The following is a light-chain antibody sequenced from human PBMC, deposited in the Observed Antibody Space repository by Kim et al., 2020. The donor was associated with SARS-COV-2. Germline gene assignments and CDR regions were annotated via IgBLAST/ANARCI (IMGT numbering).Light chain of an antibody. CDR3: SSHTTSSTYV. Sequence: QSRSITTPGPSGDVGYYTYVSWYQQHPGKVPERIIYDVSERDSGVSDRFSGSQSGNTASLTISGLRAEDEADYYCSSHTTSSTYVFGSGTKVTV. J-gene: IGLJ1*01. V-gene: IGLV2-14*04. CDR1: SGDVGYYTY. CDR2: DVS.